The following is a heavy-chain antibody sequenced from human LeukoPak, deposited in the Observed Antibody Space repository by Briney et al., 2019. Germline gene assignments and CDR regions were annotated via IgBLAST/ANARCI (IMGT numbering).Heavy chain of an antibody. CDR1: GFAVSSNY. CDR2: IYTGGST. Sequence: GGSLRLSCAASGFAVSSNYMNWVRQAPGKGLEWVSVIYTGGSTYYADSVKGRFSISRDNSKNTLYLQMNSLRAEDTAVYYCARQEWELLYFDLWGQGTLVTVSS. CDR3: ARQEWELLYFDL. V-gene: IGHV3-66*04. J-gene: IGHJ4*02. D-gene: IGHD1-26*01.